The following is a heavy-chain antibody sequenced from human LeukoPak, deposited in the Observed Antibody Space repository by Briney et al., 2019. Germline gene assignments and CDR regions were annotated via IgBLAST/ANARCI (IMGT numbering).Heavy chain of an antibody. J-gene: IGHJ4*02. CDR3: ARALGRYSYGYKDY. V-gene: IGHV1-18*01. D-gene: IGHD5-18*01. Sequence: ASVKVSCKASGYTFTRYGISWVRQAPGQGLEWMGWISAYNGNTNYAQKLQGRVTMTTDTSTSTAYMELRSLRSDDTAVYYCARALGRYSYGYKDYWGQGTLVTVSS. CDR1: GYTFTRYG. CDR2: ISAYNGNT.